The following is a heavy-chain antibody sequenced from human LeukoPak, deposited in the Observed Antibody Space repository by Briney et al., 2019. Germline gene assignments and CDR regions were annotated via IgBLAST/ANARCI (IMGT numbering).Heavy chain of an antibody. CDR3: ARPHSAMALYYFDY. Sequence: SETLSLTCTVSGGSISSSSYYWGWIRQPPGKGLEWIGSIYYSGSTYYNPSLKSRGTISVDTSKNQFSLKLSSVTAADTAVYYCARPHSAMALYYFDYWGQGTLVTVSS. CDR1: GGSISSSSYY. J-gene: IGHJ4*02. V-gene: IGHV4-39*07. CDR2: IYYSGST. D-gene: IGHD5-18*01.